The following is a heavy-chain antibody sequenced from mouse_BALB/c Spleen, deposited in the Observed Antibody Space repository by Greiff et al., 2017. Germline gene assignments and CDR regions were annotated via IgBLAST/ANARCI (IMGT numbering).Heavy chain of an antibody. J-gene: IGHJ3*01. D-gene: IGHD3-1*01. V-gene: IGHV1-4*02. CDR1: GYTFTSYT. CDR2: INPSSGYT. Sequence: VQLQQSAAELARPGASVKMSCKASGYTFTSYTMHWVKQRPGQGLEWIGYINPSSGYTEYNQKFKDKTTLTADKSSSTAYMQLSSLTSEDSAVYYCARGGLAWVAYWGQGTLVTVSA. CDR3: ARGGLAWVAY.